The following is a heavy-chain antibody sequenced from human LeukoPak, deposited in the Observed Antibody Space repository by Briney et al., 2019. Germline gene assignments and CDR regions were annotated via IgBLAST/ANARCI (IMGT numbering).Heavy chain of an antibody. CDR1: GFTFSSYE. CDR3: ARVAYGSGPEGYYYGMDV. D-gene: IGHD3-10*01. V-gene: IGHV3-48*03. J-gene: IGHJ6*02. Sequence: GGSLRLSCAASGFTFSSYEMNWVRQAPGKGLEWVSYISSSGSTIYYADSVKGRFTIYRDNVKNSLYLQMNSLRAEDTAVYYCARVAYGSGPEGYYYGMDVWGQGTTVTVSS. CDR2: ISSSGSTI.